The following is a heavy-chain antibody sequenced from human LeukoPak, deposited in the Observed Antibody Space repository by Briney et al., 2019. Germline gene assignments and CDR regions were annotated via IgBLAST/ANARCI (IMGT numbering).Heavy chain of an antibody. CDR2: ISWNSGSI. CDR3: AKETLIAAAGTRGYGMDV. J-gene: IGHJ6*02. V-gene: IGHV3-9*01. D-gene: IGHD6-13*01. Sequence: GGSLRLSCAASGFTFDDYAMHWVRQAPGKGLEGVSGISWNSGSIGYADSVKGRFTISRDNAKNSLYLQMNSLRAEDTALYYCAKETLIAAAGTRGYGMDVWGQGTTVTVSS. CDR1: GFTFDDYA.